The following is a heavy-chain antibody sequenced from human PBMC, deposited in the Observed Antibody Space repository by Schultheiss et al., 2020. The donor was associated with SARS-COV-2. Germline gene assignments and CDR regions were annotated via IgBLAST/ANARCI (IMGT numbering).Heavy chain of an antibody. CDR2: IYYSGST. J-gene: IGHJ4*02. CDR1: GGSVSSGSYY. D-gene: IGHD1-20*01. V-gene: IGHV4-61*01. CDR3: ASVITGIQLFDY. Sequence: SETLSLTCTVSGGSVSSGSYYWSWIRQPPGKGLEWIGYIYYSGSTNYNPSLKSRVTISVDTSKNQFSLKLSSVTAADTAVYYCASVITGIQLFDYWGQGTLVTVSS.